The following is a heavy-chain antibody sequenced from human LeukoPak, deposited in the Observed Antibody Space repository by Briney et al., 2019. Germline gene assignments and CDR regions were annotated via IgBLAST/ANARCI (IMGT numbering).Heavy chain of an antibody. CDR1: GFTFSSYR. V-gene: IGHV3-48*02. J-gene: IGHJ3*02. D-gene: IGHD2-2*01. CDR3: ARDACSSSDCYAFDI. Sequence: PGGSLRLSCAASGFTFSSYRMNWVRQAPGRGLEWISYISSSGNIIYYADPVKGRFTVSRDNAKNSVFLQMNSLRDYDTAVYYCARDACSSSDCYAFDIWGQGTMVTVSS. CDR2: ISSSGNII.